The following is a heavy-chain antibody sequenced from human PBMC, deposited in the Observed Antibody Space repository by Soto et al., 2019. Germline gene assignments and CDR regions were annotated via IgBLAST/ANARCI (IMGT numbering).Heavy chain of an antibody. CDR3: ARTPDAIVGATFRYGMDV. CDR2: ISYDGSNK. D-gene: IGHD1-26*01. Sequence: QVQLVESGGGVVQPGRSLRLSCAASGFTFSSYAMHWVRQAPGKGLEWVAVISYDGSNKYYADSVKGRFTISRDNSKNTLYLQMNSLRAEDTAVYYCARTPDAIVGATFRYGMDVWGQGTTVTVSS. V-gene: IGHV3-30-3*01. J-gene: IGHJ6*02. CDR1: GFTFSSYA.